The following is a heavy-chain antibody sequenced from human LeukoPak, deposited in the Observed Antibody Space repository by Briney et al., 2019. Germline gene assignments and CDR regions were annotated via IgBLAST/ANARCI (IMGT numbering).Heavy chain of an antibody. V-gene: IGHV1-3*01. CDR3: ASTTTVTTGSDAFDI. J-gene: IGHJ3*02. CDR2: INAGNGNT. Sequence: ASVKVSCKASGYTFTSYAMHWVRQAPGQRLEWMGWINAGNGNTKYSQKFQGRVTMTRNTSISTAYMELSSLRSEDTAVYYCASTTTVTTGSDAFDIWGQGTMVTVSS. CDR1: GYTFTSYA. D-gene: IGHD4-17*01.